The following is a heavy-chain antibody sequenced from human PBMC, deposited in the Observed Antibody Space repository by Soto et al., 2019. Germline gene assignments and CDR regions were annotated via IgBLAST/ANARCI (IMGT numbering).Heavy chain of an antibody. D-gene: IGHD6-19*01. CDR2: INTLSTAI. CDR1: GFTFNDYY. CDR3: ARRLQWQLRPLDS. V-gene: IGHV3-11*01. J-gene: IGHJ4*02. Sequence: GGSLRLSCEGSGFTFNDYYMTWIRQAPGKGLEWVAYINTLSTAIYYADSVKGRFTISRVNAKNSLYLQMNGLRAEDTATYYCARRLQWQLRPLDSWGRGTLVTVSS.